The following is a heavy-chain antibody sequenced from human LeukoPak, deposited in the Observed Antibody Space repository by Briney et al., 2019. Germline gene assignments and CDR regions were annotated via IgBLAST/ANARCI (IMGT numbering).Heavy chain of an antibody. J-gene: IGHJ5*02. CDR1: GYTFTGYY. Sequence: ASVKVSCKAPGYTFTGYYMHWVRQAPGQGLEWMGWINPNSGGTNYAQKFQGRVTMTRDTSISTAYMELSRLRSDDTAVYYCARTGYSSSWSSWFDPWGQGTLVTVSS. CDR3: ARTGYSSSWSSWFDP. D-gene: IGHD6-13*01. CDR2: INPNSGGT. V-gene: IGHV1-2*02.